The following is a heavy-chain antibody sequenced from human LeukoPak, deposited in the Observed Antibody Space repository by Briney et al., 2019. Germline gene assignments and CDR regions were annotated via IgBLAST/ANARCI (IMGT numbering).Heavy chain of an antibody. D-gene: IGHD3-22*01. CDR1: GSSFTSYW. J-gene: IGHJ3*02. V-gene: IGHV5-10-1*01. CDR3: ARAYYYDSSGYSEDAFDM. CDR2: IDPSDSYT. Sequence: GESLRISCQCPGSSFTSYWISWVRQLPGKGLEWMGRIDPSDSYTTNSPSFQGHVTFSADKSISTAYLQWSSLKASDTAMYYCARAYYYDSSGYSEDAFDMWGQGTRVTVSS.